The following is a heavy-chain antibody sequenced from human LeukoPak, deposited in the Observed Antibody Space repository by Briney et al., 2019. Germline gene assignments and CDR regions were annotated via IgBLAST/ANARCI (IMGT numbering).Heavy chain of an antibody. D-gene: IGHD3-16*01. CDR1: GFTFSNYN. Sequence: GGSLRLSCAASGFTFSNYNMNWVRQAPGKGLEWVSSISTSSSYIYFADSVKGRFTISRDDAKNSLYLQMSSLRAEDTAVYYCAHLGGMVIQNWGQGTLVTVSS. CDR2: ISTSSSYI. CDR3: AHLGGMVIQN. V-gene: IGHV3-21*01. J-gene: IGHJ1*01.